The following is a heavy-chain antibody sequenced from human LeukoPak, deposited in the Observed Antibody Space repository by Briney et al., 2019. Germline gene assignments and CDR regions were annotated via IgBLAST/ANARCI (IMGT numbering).Heavy chain of an antibody. J-gene: IGHJ4*02. Sequence: SETLSLTCAVYGGSFSGYYWSWIRQPPGKGLEWIGEINHSGSTNYNPSLKSRVTISVDTSKNQFSLKLSSVTAADTAVYYCARIQRIAVAGLGDYWGQGTLVTVSS. CDR2: INHSGST. CDR1: GGSFSGYY. D-gene: IGHD6-19*01. V-gene: IGHV4-34*01. CDR3: ARIQRIAVAGLGDY.